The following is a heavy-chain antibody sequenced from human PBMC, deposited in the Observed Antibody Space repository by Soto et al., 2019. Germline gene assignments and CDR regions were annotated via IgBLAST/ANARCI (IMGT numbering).Heavy chain of an antibody. D-gene: IGHD6-13*01. J-gene: IGHJ5*02. V-gene: IGHV4-59*01. Sequence: LSLTCTVSGGSISSYYWSWIRQPPGKGLEWIGYIYYSGSTNYNPSLKSRVTISVDTSKNQFSLKLSSVTAADTAVYYCARVGAAAVSWFDPWGQGTLVTVSS. CDR1: GGSISSYY. CDR2: IYYSGST. CDR3: ARVGAAAVSWFDP.